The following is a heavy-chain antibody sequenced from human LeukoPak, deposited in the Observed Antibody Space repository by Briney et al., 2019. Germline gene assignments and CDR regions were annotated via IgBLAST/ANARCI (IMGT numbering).Heavy chain of an antibody. V-gene: IGHV3-23*01. CDR2: ISGSGGST. CDR1: GFTFSSYA. Sequence: GGSLRLSCAASGFTFSSYAMSWVRQAPGKGLEWVSAISGSGGSTYYADSVKGRFTISRDNSKNTLYLQMNSLRAEDTAVYYCAKAKFTGYSSGWKSFDYWGQGTLVTVSS. D-gene: IGHD6-19*01. J-gene: IGHJ4*02. CDR3: AKAKFTGYSSGWKSFDY.